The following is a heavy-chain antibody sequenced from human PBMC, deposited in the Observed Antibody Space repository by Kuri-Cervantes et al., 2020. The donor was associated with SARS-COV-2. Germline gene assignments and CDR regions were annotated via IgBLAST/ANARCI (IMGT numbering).Heavy chain of an antibody. D-gene: IGHD2-8*01. Sequence: LSLTCAASGFIVSSSYMSWVRQAPGKGLEWVSIIYAGGGTYYADSVKGQFTISRDISKNTVFLQMNRLRPEDTAVYYCARSCTYARCSEYLQHWGQGTLVTVSS. CDR1: GFIVSSSY. CDR3: ARSCTYARCSEYLQH. CDR2: IYAGGGT. J-gene: IGHJ1*01. V-gene: IGHV3-66*02.